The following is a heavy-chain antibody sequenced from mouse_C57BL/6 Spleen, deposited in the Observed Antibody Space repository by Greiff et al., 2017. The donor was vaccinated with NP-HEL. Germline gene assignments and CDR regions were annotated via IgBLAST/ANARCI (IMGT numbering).Heavy chain of an antibody. CDR1: GYTFTSYW. J-gene: IGHJ2*01. CDR3: ARREDYLDY. V-gene: IGHV1-55*01. Sequence: VQLQQPGAELVKPGASVKLSCTASGYTFTSYWITWLKQRPGHALEWIGDIYPGTGSTNYNEKFKSKPTLSRDTSTRTAYMQLGSLTSEDSALYYCARREDYLDYWGQGTTLTVSS. CDR2: IYPGTGST.